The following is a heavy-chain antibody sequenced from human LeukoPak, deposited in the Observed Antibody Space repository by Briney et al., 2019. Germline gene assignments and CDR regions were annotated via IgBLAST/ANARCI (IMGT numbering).Heavy chain of an antibody. CDR2: ISWNSGSI. D-gene: IGHD5-18*01. V-gene: IGHV3-9*01. J-gene: IGHJ6*02. CDR1: GFTFDDYA. Sequence: SLRLSCAASGFTFDDYAMHWVRQAPGKGLEWVSGISWNSGSIGYADSVKGRFTISRDNAKNSLYLQMNSLRAEDTALYYCAKGLVRNGYTYYYYYGMDVWGQGTTVTVSS. CDR3: AKGLVRNGYTYYYYYGMDV.